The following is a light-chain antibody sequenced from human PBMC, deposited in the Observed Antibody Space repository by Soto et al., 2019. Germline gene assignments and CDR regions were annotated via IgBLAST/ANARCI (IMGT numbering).Light chain of an antibody. J-gene: IGKJ2*01. V-gene: IGKV3-15*01. Sequence: EIVMTQSPATLSVSPGERATLSCRASQSISTELAWYQQKPGQPPRLLIYSASTRATGVPARFTGRWSGSEFTLTISGLQSEDFAVYYCQQGHNWPLTFGQGTRLEI. CDR1: QSISTE. CDR3: QQGHNWPLT. CDR2: SAS.